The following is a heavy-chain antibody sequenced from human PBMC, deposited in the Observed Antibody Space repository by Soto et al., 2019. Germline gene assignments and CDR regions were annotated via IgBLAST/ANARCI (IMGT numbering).Heavy chain of an antibody. J-gene: IGHJ4*02. Sequence: SETLSLTCTVSGGSISSGYYYWTWIRQHPGKGLEWIGYIYYSGSTYYNPSLKSRVTISEDTSKNQFSLKLRSVTAADTAVYYCARGDGYNYFASWGQGTLVTVS. CDR1: GGSISSGYYY. CDR3: ARGDGYNYFAS. D-gene: IGHD5-12*01. CDR2: IYYSGST. V-gene: IGHV4-31*03.